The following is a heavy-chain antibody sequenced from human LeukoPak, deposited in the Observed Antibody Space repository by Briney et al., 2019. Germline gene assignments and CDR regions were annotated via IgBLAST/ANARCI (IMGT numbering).Heavy chain of an antibody. J-gene: IGHJ4*02. V-gene: IGHV3-21*01. D-gene: IGHD2-2*01. CDR2: ISSSSSYI. CDR3: ARDWGYCSSTSCSGIDY. Sequence: GGSLRLSCAASGFTFSSYSMNWVRQAPGKGLEWVSSISSSSSYIYYADSVKGRFTISRDNAKNSLYLQMNSLRAEDTAVYYCARDWGYCSSTSCSGIDYWGQGTLVTVSS. CDR1: GFTFSSYS.